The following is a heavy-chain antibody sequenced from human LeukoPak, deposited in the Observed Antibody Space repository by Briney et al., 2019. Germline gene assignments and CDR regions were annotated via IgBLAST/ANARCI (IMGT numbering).Heavy chain of an antibody. Sequence: ASVKVSCKVSGDTFNTHAVSWVRQAPGQGPEWMGGVTPIFGTANYAQKFQGRVTITADESTNTAYMELNSLRSEDTAVYYCAGCRTPYNNYYFDYWGQGTLVTVSS. CDR3: AGCRTPYNNYYFDY. J-gene: IGHJ4*02. V-gene: IGHV1-69*13. CDR2: VTPIFGTA. D-gene: IGHD3-10*01. CDR1: GDTFNTHA.